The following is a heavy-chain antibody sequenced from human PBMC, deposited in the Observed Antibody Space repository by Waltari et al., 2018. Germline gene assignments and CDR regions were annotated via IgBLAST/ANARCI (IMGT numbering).Heavy chain of an antibody. CDR2: ITYDGKHK. V-gene: IGHV3-30*18. D-gene: IGHD6-13*01. Sequence: QVQLVESGGGVVQPGKSLRLSCSASGFSFSGFSMHWVRQAPGKGLEWVAVITYDGKHKDYADAVKGRFTISRDNAENSLYLQMNSLTDDDTALYYCAKDRRQQPVYWFLDLWGRGTLVAVSS. J-gene: IGHJ2*01. CDR1: GFSFSGFS. CDR3: AKDRRQQPVYWFLDL.